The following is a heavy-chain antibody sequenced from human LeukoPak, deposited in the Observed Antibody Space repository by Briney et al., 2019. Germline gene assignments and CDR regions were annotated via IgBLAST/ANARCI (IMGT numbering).Heavy chain of an antibody. Sequence: PSETLSLACAVYGGSFSGYYWSWIRQPPGKGLEWIGEINHSGSTNYNPSLKSRVTISVDTSKNQFSLKLSSVTAADTAVYYCAREKGYYDSSGYTEYYFDYWGQGTPVTVSS. V-gene: IGHV4-34*01. J-gene: IGHJ4*02. D-gene: IGHD3-22*01. CDR3: AREKGYYDSSGYTEYYFDY. CDR2: INHSGST. CDR1: GGSFSGYY.